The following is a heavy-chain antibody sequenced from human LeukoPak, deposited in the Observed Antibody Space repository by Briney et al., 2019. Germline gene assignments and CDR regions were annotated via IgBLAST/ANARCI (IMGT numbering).Heavy chain of an antibody. D-gene: IGHD4-17*01. V-gene: IGHV4-39*01. Sequence: SETLSLTCTVSGDLLSSGDYYWGWIRQSPGKGLTWIGSIYYSGSTLYNASFESRVTMSVDTSKNQFSLKLRSVTAADTAVYCARLCQVTTCAKFEYWGQGILVTVSS. J-gene: IGHJ4*02. CDR1: GDLLSSGDYY. CDR2: IYYSGST. CDR3: ARLCQVTTCAKFEY.